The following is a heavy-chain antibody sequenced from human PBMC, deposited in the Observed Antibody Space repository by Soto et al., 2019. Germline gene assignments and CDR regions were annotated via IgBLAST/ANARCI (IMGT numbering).Heavy chain of an antibody. CDR3: TRHGAGAKAGYGMDF. V-gene: IGHV3-73*02. CDR1: GFTFSGSA. J-gene: IGHJ6*02. Sequence: EVQLVESGGGLVQPGGSLKLPCAASGFTFSGSAMHWVRQASGKGLEWVGRIRSKANSYATAYAASVKGRFTISRDDSKNTAYLQMNSLKTEDTAVYYCTRHGAGAKAGYGMDFWGQGTTVTVSS. CDR2: IRSKANSYAT. D-gene: IGHD1-26*01.